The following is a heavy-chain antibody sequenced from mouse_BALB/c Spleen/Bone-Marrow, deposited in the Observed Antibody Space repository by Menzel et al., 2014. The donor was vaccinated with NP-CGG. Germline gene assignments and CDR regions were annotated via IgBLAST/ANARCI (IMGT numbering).Heavy chain of an antibody. CDR2: IHPSDSVT. D-gene: IGHD2-1*01. J-gene: IGHJ2*01. CDR3: AKDGNPFDC. V-gene: IGHV1-74*04. Sequence: VQLQQSGAELERPGASAMLSCKASGYSFTNYWMNWAKQRPGQGLEWIGMIHPSDSVTRLNQKFKDKATLTVDKSSSTGYMQLSSPTSEDSAVYYCAKDGNPFDCRSQGTPRTVSS. CDR1: GYSFTNYW.